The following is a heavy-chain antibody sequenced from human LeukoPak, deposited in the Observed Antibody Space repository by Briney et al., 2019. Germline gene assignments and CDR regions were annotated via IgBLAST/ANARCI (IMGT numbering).Heavy chain of an antibody. D-gene: IGHD2-2*01. CDR1: GFTFSSYG. V-gene: IGHV3-30*02. CDR3: AKGSNQLLIDYFDY. J-gene: IGHJ4*02. CDR2: IRYDGSNK. Sequence: GGSLRLSCAASGFTFSSYGMHWVRQASGEGLEWVAFIRYDGSNKYYADSVKGRFTISRDNSKNTLYLQMNSLRAEDTAVYYCAKGSNQLLIDYFDYWGQGTLVTVSS.